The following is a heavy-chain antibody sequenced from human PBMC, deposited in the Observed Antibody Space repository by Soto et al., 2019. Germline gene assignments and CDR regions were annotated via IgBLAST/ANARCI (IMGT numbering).Heavy chain of an antibody. CDR2: ISSSSSYI. CDR1: GFTFSSYS. D-gene: IGHD3-16*01. Sequence: EVQLVESGGGLVKPGGSLRLSCAASGFTFSSYSMNWVRQAPGKGLEWVSSISSSSSYIYYADSVKGRFTISRDNAKNSLYLQMNSLRAEDTAVYYCARDPGGEVYYYGMDVWGQGTTVTVS. J-gene: IGHJ6*02. V-gene: IGHV3-21*01. CDR3: ARDPGGEVYYYGMDV.